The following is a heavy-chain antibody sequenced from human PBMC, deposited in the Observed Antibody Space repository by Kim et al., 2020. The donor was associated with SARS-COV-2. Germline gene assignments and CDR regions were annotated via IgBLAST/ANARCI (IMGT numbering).Heavy chain of an antibody. J-gene: IGHJ4*02. Sequence: YADYVKGRFTNSRDKSKNTVYLQMNSLRAEDTAVYYCAKEGGTMVRGVFDWGQGTLVTVSS. D-gene: IGHD3-10*01. V-gene: IGHV3-23*01. CDR3: AKEGGTMVRGVFD.